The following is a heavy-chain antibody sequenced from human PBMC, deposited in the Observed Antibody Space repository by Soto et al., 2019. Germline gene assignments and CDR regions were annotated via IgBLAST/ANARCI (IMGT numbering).Heavy chain of an antibody. CDR3: ARVQSIAVAAGYYGMDV. J-gene: IGHJ6*02. CDR2: IDPNSGGT. CDR1: GYTFNGYY. Sequence: ASVKVSCKASGYTFNGYYLHWVRQAPGQGLEWMGRIDPNSGGTNSALRFQGWVTMTRDTSISTAYMELSSLRSEDTAVYYCARVQSIAVAAGYYGMDVWGQGTTVTVSS. V-gene: IGHV1-2*04. D-gene: IGHD6-19*01.